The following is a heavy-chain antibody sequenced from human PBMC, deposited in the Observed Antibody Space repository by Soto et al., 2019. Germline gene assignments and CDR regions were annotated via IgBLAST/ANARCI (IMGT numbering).Heavy chain of an antibody. CDR2: ISGSGGST. Sequence: PGGSLRLSCAASGFTFSSYAMSWVRQAPGKGLEWVSAISGSGGSTYYADSVKGRFTISRDNSKNTLYLQMNSLRAEDTAVYYCAKGEPVLRFLEWFRNYFDYWGQGTLVTVSS. D-gene: IGHD3-3*01. CDR1: GFTFSSYA. V-gene: IGHV3-23*01. CDR3: AKGEPVLRFLEWFRNYFDY. J-gene: IGHJ4*02.